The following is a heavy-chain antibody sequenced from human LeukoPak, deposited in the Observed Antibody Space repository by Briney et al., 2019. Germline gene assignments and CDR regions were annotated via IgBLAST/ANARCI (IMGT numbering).Heavy chain of an antibody. Sequence: PGTSLRLSCAASGFTFSSYWMHWVRQAPGKGLVWASRINSDGSSTSYADSVKGRFTISRDNAKNTLYLQMNSLRAEDTAVYYCARARPYYDILTGTRRDDAFDIWGQGTMVTVSS. J-gene: IGHJ3*02. CDR1: GFTFSSYW. D-gene: IGHD3-9*01. V-gene: IGHV3-74*01. CDR3: ARARPYYDILTGTRRDDAFDI. CDR2: INSDGSST.